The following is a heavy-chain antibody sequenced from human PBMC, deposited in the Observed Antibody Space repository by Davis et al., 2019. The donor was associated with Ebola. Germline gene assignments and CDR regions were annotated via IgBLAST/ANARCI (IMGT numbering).Heavy chain of an antibody. CDR3: ARVRSRSSSLRLDYYGMDV. CDR2: ISYDGSNK. CDR1: GFTFGDYA. V-gene: IGHV3-30-3*01. J-gene: IGHJ6*02. Sequence: GGSLRLSCTASGFTFGDYAMSWVRQAPGKGLEWVAVISYDGSNKYYADSVKGRFTISRDNSKNTLYLQMNSLRAEDTAVYYCARVRSRSSSLRLDYYGMDVWGRGTTVTVSS. D-gene: IGHD6-6*01.